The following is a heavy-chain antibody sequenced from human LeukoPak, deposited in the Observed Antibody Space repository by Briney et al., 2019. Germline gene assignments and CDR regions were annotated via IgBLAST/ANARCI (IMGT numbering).Heavy chain of an antibody. D-gene: IGHD3-10*01. CDR3: ARGGPPESPYYGSISWYFDL. CDR1: GGSFSGYY. J-gene: IGHJ2*01. CDR2: INHSGST. Sequence: PSETLSLTCAVYGGSFSGYYWSWIRQPPGKGLEWIGEINHSGSTNYNSSLKSRVTISVDTSKNQFSLKLSSVTAADTAVYYCARGGPPESPYYGSISWYFDLWGRGTLVTVSS. V-gene: IGHV4-34*01.